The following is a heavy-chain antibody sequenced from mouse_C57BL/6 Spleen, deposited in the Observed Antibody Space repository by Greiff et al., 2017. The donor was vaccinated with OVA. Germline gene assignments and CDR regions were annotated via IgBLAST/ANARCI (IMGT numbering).Heavy chain of an antibody. CDR2: INPSTGGT. D-gene: IGHD2-2*01. J-gene: IGHJ2*01. CDR1: GYSFTGYY. V-gene: IGHV1-42*01. Sequence: VQLKQSGPELVKPGASVKISCKASGYSFTGYYMNWVKQSPEKSLEWIGEINPSTGGTTYNQKFKAKATLTVDKSPSTAYMQLKSLTSEDSAVYYRARRRTGSYYFDYWGQGTTLTVSS. CDR3: ARRRTGSYYFDY.